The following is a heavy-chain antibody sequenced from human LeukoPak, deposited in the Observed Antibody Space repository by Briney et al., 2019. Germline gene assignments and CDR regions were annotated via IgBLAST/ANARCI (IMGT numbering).Heavy chain of an antibody. CDR2: IFYTGST. D-gene: IGHD2-2*01. CDR1: GDSISSGGHY. J-gene: IGHJ6*03. V-gene: IGHV4-31*03. CDR3: ASWGEYCSSTSCYGNYYYYYYMDV. Sequence: PSETLSLTCTVSGDSISSGGHYWNWLRQRPGKGLEWIGYIFYTGSTYYNPSLKSRVTMSVDTSKNQFSLKLSSVTAADTAVYYCASWGEYCSSTSCYGNYYYYYYMDVWGKGTTVTVSS.